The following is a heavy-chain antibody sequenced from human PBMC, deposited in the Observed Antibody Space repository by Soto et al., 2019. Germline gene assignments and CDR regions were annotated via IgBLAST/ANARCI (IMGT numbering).Heavy chain of an antibody. CDR1: GFTFGDYA. J-gene: IGHJ4*02. D-gene: IGHD2-15*01. Sequence: EVQLVDSGGGLVQPGRSLRLSCTASGFTFGDYAMIWVRQAPGKGLEWVGYITSKNYGGTTEYAASVKGRFAISRDDSKSVVYLQMNSLQTEDTAIYYCTRLPPARRGYCSGGSCYPFDYWGQGTLVTVSS. CDR3: TRLPPARRGYCSGGSCYPFDY. V-gene: IGHV3-49*04. CDR2: ITSKNYGGTT.